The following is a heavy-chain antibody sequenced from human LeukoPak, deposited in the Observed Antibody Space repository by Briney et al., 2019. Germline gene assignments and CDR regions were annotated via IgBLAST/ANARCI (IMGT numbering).Heavy chain of an antibody. D-gene: IGHD2-15*01. CDR1: GFTFSSYS. CDR3: ASHSGVVQTAS. J-gene: IGHJ4*02. CDR2: ISSSSSYI. Sequence: GGSLRLSCAASGFTFSSYSMNWVRQAPGKGLEWASSISSSSSYIYYADSVKGRFTISRDNAKNSLYLQMNSLRAEDTAVYYCASHSGVVQTASWGQGTLVTVSS. V-gene: IGHV3-21*01.